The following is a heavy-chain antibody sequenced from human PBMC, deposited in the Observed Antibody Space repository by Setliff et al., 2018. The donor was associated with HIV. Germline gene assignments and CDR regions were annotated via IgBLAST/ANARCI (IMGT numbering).Heavy chain of an antibody. CDR2: ITGSGGSP. J-gene: IGHJ4*02. CDR1: GFIFSSYA. V-gene: IGHV3-23*01. CDR3: TKDRSVWLGPRVYFDY. Sequence: GGSLRLSCAASGFIFSSYAMSWVRQAPGKGLEWVSGITGSGGSPYYADSVKGRFTISRDKSKNTLYLQMSSLRAEDTAVYCCTKDRSVWLGPRVYFDYWGQGTLVTVSS. D-gene: IGHD6-19*01.